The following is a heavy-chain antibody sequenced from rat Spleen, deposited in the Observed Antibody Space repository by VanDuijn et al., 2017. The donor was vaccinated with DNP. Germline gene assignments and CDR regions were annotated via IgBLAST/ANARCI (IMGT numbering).Heavy chain of an antibody. V-gene: IGHV4-2*01. CDR3: AKGPNYGGWSDYFDY. CDR1: EFNFNDYW. CDR2: INKDSSTI. Sequence: EVKLVESGGGLVQPGRSLKLSCAASEFNFNDYWMGWVRQAPGKGLEWIGQINKDSSTINYIQSLKDKFTISRDNAQNTLYLQMSKLGSEDTTIYYCAKGPNYGGWSDYFDYWGQGVMVTVSS. D-gene: IGHD1-11*01. J-gene: IGHJ2*01.